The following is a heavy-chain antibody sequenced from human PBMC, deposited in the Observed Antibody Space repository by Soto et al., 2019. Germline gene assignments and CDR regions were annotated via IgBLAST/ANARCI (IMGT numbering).Heavy chain of an antibody. CDR2: INAGNGNT. CDR1: GYTYTSYA. V-gene: IGHV1-3*01. D-gene: IGHD3-22*01. CDR3: ARESGHYYDSSGYYQDY. Sequence: ASVKVSCKESGYTYTSYAMQWVRQAPEQRLEWMGWINAGNGNTKYSQKFQGRVTITRDTSASTAYMELSSLRSEDTAVYYCARESGHYYDSSGYYQDYWGQGTLVTVSS. J-gene: IGHJ4*02.